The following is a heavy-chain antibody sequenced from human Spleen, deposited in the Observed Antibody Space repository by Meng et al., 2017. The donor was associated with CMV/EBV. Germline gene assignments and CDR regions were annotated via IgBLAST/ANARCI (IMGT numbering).Heavy chain of an antibody. V-gene: IGHV3-11*06. Sequence: GESLKISCEASGFTFSDYYMSWIRQAPGKGLEWISFISRTSTYIDYADSVKGRFTISRDNARNSLFLQMNSLRAEDTAVYYCARDIRGSDYYYGMDVWGQGTTVTVSS. D-gene: IGHD3-10*01. CDR1: GFTFSDYY. J-gene: IGHJ6*02. CDR3: ARDIRGSDYYYGMDV. CDR2: ISRTSTYI.